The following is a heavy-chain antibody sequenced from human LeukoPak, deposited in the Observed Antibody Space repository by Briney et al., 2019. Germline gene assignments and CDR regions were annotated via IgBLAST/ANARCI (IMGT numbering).Heavy chain of an antibody. CDR2: ISGVGDAT. J-gene: IGHJ4*02. Sequence: QSGGSLRLSCAASGFTFSSFAMTWVRQAPGKGLEWVALISGVGDATHYAGSVQGRFIISRDNSKSTLFLQMNGLRADDSAIYYCAKESKWLPSYWGQGTRVTVSS. D-gene: IGHD6-19*01. CDR1: GFTFSSFA. CDR3: AKESKWLPSY. V-gene: IGHV3-23*01.